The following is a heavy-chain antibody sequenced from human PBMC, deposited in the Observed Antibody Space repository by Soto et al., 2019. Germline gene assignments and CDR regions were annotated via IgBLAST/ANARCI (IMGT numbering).Heavy chain of an antibody. V-gene: IGHV3-30-3*01. D-gene: IGHD5-12*01. CDR1: GFTFSSYA. J-gene: IGHJ4*02. CDR3: ARGRDGYIDYFGY. Sequence: PGGSLRLSCAASGFTFSSYAMHWVRQAPGKGLEWVAVISYDGSNKYYADSVKGRFTISRDNSKNTLYLQMNSLRAEDTAVYYCARGRDGYIDYFGYWGQGTLVTVSS. CDR2: ISYDGSNK.